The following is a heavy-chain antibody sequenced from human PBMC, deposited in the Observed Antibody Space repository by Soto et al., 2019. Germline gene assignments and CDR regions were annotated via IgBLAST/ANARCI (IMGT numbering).Heavy chain of an antibody. D-gene: IGHD3-3*01. J-gene: IGHJ4*02. V-gene: IGHV3-23*01. Sequence: PGGSLRLSCAASGFTFSSYAMSWVHQAPGKGLEWVSAISGSGGSTYYADSVKGRFTISRDNSKNTLYLQMNSLRAEDTAVYYCAKAGFGVVIIDDYWGQGTLVTVSS. CDR2: ISGSGGST. CDR1: GFTFSSYA. CDR3: AKAGFGVVIIDDY.